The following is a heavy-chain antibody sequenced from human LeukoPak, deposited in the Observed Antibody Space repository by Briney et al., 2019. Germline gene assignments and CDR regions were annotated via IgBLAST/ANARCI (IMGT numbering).Heavy chain of an antibody. V-gene: IGHV1-18*01. J-gene: IGHJ4*02. CDR1: RYTFTSYG. CDR2: IRAYNGNT. Sequence: ASVKDSCKSSRYTFTSYGISGLRQAPGQGREGMGWIRAYNGNTNYAQKLEGRVTMTTDTSTSTAYMELRSLRSDDTAGYYCAREVITMVRGVKFLDYWGQGTLVTVS. D-gene: IGHD3-10*01. CDR3: AREVITMVRGVKFLDY.